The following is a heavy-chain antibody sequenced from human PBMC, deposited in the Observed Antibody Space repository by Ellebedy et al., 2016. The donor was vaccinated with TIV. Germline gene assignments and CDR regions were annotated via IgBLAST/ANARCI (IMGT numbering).Heavy chain of an antibody. J-gene: IGHJ4*02. CDR1: GGSFSGYY. D-gene: IGHD6-19*01. Sequence: SETLSLXXAVYGGSFSGYYWSWIRQPPGKGLEWIGEINHSGSTNYNPSLKSRVTISVDTSKNQFSLKLSSVTAADTAVYYCARGRSSGWTQRGIFDYWGQGTLVTVSS. V-gene: IGHV4-34*01. CDR3: ARGRSSGWTQRGIFDY. CDR2: INHSGST.